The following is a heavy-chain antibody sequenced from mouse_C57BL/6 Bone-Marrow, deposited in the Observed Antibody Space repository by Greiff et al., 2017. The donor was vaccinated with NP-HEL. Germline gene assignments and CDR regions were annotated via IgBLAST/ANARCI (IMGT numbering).Heavy chain of an antibody. D-gene: IGHD1-1*01. CDR2: INPTNGGT. CDR1: GYTFTDYN. J-gene: IGHJ4*01. CDR3: ARTNYYGSSWDAMDY. Sequence: EVQLQQSGPELVKPGASVKMSCKASGYTFTDYNMHWVKQSNGKSLGWIGYINPTNGGTSYNKKSKGKATLTVNKSSSTAYMELRSLTSEESAVYYCARTNYYGSSWDAMDYWGQGTSVTVSS. V-gene: IGHV1-22*01.